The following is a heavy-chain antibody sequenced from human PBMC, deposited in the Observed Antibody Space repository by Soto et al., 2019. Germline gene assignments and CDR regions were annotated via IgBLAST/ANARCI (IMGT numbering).Heavy chain of an antibody. CDR3: AKNGQPPYYYYGMDV. Sequence: GASVKVSCKASGYTFTTYYMHWARQAPGQGLEWMGWISGYNGDTKYAQKFQGRVTMTVDTSTTTAYMELRSLTSDDRAVYYCAKNGQPPYYYYGMDVWGQGTTVTVSS. J-gene: IGHJ6*02. CDR1: GYTFTTYY. V-gene: IGHV1-18*04. D-gene: IGHD2-8*01. CDR2: ISGYNGDT.